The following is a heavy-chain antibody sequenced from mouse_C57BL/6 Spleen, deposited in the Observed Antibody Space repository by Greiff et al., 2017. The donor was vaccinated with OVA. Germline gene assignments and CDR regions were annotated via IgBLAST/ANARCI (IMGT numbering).Heavy chain of an antibody. Sequence: VQLQQSGAELVKPGASVKISCKASGYAFSSYWMNWVKQRPGKGLEWIGQIYPGDGDTNYNGKFKGKATLTADKSSSTAYMQLSSLTSEDSAVYFCARSRNYETPYYFDYWGQGTTLTVSS. CDR2: IYPGDGDT. D-gene: IGHD2-1*01. CDR3: ARSRNYETPYYFDY. J-gene: IGHJ2*01. CDR1: GYAFSSYW. V-gene: IGHV1-80*01.